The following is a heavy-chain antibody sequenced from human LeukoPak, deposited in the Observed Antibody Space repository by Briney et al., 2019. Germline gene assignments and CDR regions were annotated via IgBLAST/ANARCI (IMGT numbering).Heavy chain of an antibody. CDR1: GGSISSYY. Sequence: PSETLSLTCTVSGGSISSYYWSWIRQPPGRGLEWIGYIYYSGSTNYNPSLKSRVTISVDTSKNQLSLKLSSVTAADTAVYYCARSPPSTRKWLPFDYWGQGTLVTVSS. CDR3: ARSPPSTRKWLPFDY. CDR2: IYYSGST. V-gene: IGHV4-59*08. D-gene: IGHD3-22*01. J-gene: IGHJ4*02.